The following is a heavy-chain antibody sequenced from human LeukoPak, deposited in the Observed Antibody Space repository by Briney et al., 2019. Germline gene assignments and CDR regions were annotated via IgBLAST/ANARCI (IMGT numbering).Heavy chain of an antibody. CDR1: GCGFTNYW. CDR2: IYPGDSDT. J-gene: IGHJ2*01. V-gene: IGHV5-51*01. D-gene: IGHD3-3*02. Sequence: GASPQFSCKGSGCGFTNYWIGWGRQMPGQGLEWLGMIYPGDSDTRYSPSFQGQVTISADKSISTAYLQWRSLKASDTAVYYCASAFSGDFDLWGRGTLVTVSS. CDR3: ASAFSGDFDL.